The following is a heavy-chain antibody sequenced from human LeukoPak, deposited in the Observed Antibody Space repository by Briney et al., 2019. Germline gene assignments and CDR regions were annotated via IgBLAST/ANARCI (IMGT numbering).Heavy chain of an antibody. CDR2: IDHSGST. CDR1: GGSLNGYY. CDR3: ARYGMAAEGIWWFDP. D-gene: IGHD6-13*01. Sequence: SETLSLTCAVYGGSLNGYYWSWIRQPPGKRLEWIGEIDHSGSTQYNPSLKSRVTISLDTSKKQFSLKLTSLTAADTAFYYCARYGMAAEGIWWFDPWGQGTLITVSS. J-gene: IGHJ5*02. V-gene: IGHV4-34*01.